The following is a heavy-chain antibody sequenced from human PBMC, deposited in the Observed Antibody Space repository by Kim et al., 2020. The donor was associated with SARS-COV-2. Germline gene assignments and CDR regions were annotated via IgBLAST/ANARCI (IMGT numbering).Heavy chain of an antibody. V-gene: IGHV1-69*13. CDR2: IIPIFGTA. CDR3: ARDAPSEWLAFDY. Sequence: SVKVSCKASGGTFSSYAISWVRQAPGQGLEWMGGIIPIFGTANYAQKFQGRVTITADESTSTAYMELSSLRSEDTAVYYCARDAPSEWLAFDYWGQGTLVTVSS. CDR1: GGTFSSYA. J-gene: IGHJ4*02. D-gene: IGHD6-19*01.